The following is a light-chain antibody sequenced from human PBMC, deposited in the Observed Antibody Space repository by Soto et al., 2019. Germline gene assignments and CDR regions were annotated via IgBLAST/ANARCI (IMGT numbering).Light chain of an antibody. J-gene: IGKJ1*01. CDR3: QQYGSLWT. CDR1: QSVNNN. CDR2: SAS. Sequence: EIVMTQSPVTLSVSPGERATLSCTASQSVNNNVAWYQQKPGHTPRLLIYSASIGATGTPARFSGSGSGSDFTPTISRLEPEDFAVYYCQQYGSLWTFGHGTKVDIK. V-gene: IGKV3-15*01.